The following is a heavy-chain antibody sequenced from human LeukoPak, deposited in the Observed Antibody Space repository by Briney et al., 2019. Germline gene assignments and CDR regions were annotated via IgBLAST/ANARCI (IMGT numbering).Heavy chain of an antibody. V-gene: IGHV3-23*01. J-gene: IGHJ4*02. CDR3: AKIPQVSIFGVPNFDD. CDR2: ISGSGDNT. D-gene: IGHD3-3*01. CDR1: GFTFSSYA. Sequence: GGSLRLSCAASGFTFSSYAMTWVRQAPGKGLEWVSCISGSGDNTYYPDSVRGRFTISRDNFKNTLYLQMDSLRAEDTAVYYCAKIPQVSIFGVPNFDDWGRGTLVTVSS.